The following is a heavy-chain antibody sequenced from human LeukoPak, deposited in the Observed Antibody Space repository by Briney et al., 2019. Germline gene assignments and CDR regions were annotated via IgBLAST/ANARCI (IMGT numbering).Heavy chain of an antibody. J-gene: IGHJ5*02. CDR1: GFTFSSYG. CDR2: ISSSSSTI. D-gene: IGHD3-9*01. CDR3: ARGGKLRYFDWLLPADDNWFDP. Sequence: GSLRLSCAASGFTFSSYGMSWVRQAPGKGLEWVSYISSSSSTIYYADSAKGRFTISRDNAKNSLYLQMNSLRAEDTAEYYCARGGKLRYFDWLLPADDNWFDPWGQGTLVTVSS. V-gene: IGHV3-48*01.